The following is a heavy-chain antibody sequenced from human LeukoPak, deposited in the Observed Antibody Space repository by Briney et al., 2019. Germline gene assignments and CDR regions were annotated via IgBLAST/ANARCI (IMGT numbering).Heavy chain of an antibody. CDR2: ISHSGST. Sequence: SETLSLTCAVSVYSISSGYYWGWIPQPPGKGLEWIGRISHSGSTFYNPSLKSRVTISVDTSKNQFSLKLASVTAADTAVYYCARHPDSSGYYIGYWGQGTLVTVSS. V-gene: IGHV4-38-2*01. CDR1: VYSISSGYY. D-gene: IGHD3-22*01. CDR3: ARHPDSSGYYIGY. J-gene: IGHJ4*02.